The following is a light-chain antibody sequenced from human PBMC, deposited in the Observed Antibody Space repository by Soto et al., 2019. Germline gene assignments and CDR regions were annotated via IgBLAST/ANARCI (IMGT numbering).Light chain of an antibody. V-gene: IGKV1-5*01. J-gene: IGKJ1*01. CDR2: DAS. Sequence: DLRMTQSPSTLSASLGDRVTITCRASQSLNTRLAWYQKKPGKAPNLLIYDASSLESGVPSRFSGSGSGTEFTLTISSLQPDDFATYYCQQYNTYPWTFGQGTKVDI. CDR3: QQYNTYPWT. CDR1: QSLNTR.